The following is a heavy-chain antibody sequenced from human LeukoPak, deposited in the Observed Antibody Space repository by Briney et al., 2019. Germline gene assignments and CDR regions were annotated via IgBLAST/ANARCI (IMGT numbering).Heavy chain of an antibody. V-gene: IGHV3-21*01. D-gene: IGHD3-10*01. CDR1: GFTFSSYS. CDR2: ISSSSSYI. J-gene: IGHJ4*02. CDR3: ASGGYGSGSYYAYSDY. Sequence: GGSLRLSCAASGFTFSSYSMNGVRRAPGKGLEWVSSISSSSSYIYYADSVKGRFTISRDNAKNSLYLQMDSLRAEDTAVYYCASGGYGSGSYYAYSDYWGQGTLVTVSS.